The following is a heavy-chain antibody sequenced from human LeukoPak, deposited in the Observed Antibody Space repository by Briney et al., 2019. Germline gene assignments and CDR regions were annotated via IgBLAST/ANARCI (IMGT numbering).Heavy chain of an antibody. V-gene: IGHV4-34*01. CDR3: AIRYYDFWSGFDY. CDR1: GGSFSGYY. Sequence: PSETLSLTCAVYGGSFSGYYWSWIRQPPGKGPEWIGEINHSGSTNYNPSLKSRVTISVDTSKNQFSLKLSSVTAADTAVYYCAIRYYDFWSGFDYWGQGTLVTVSS. CDR2: INHSGST. J-gene: IGHJ4*02. D-gene: IGHD3-3*01.